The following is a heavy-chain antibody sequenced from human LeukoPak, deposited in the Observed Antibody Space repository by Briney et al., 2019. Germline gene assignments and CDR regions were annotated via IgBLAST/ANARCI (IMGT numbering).Heavy chain of an antibody. CDR1: GFTFSSYG. CDR2: ISYDGSNK. J-gene: IGHJ3*02. Sequence: GGSLRLSCAASGFTFSSYGMHWVRQAPGKGLEWVAVISYDGSNKYYADSVKGRFTISRDNSKSTLYLQMNSLRAEDTAVYYCAKDRHSDYGLGGSDIWGQGTRVTVSS. D-gene: IGHD4-17*01. CDR3: AKDRHSDYGLGGSDI. V-gene: IGHV3-30*18.